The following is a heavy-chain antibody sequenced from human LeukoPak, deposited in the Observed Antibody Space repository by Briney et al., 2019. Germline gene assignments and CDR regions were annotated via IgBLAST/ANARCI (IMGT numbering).Heavy chain of an antibody. J-gene: IGHJ3*02. CDR2: ISSDGSNK. V-gene: IGHV3-30*04. Sequence: GGSLRLSCAASGFTFSSYAMHWVRQAPGKGLEWVAVISSDGSNKYYADSVKGRFTISRDNSKNTLYLQMNSLRAEDTAVYYCAVTYYYVSSGYYLDDAFDIWGQGTRVTVSS. D-gene: IGHD3-22*01. CDR3: AVTYYYVSSGYYLDDAFDI. CDR1: GFTFSSYA.